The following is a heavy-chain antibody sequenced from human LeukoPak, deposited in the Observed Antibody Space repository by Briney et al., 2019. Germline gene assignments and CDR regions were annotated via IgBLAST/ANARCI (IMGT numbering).Heavy chain of an antibody. D-gene: IGHD3/OR15-3a*01. J-gene: IGHJ4*02. Sequence: SQTLSLTCAISGDSVSSYSAAWNWIRQSPSRGLEWLGRTLYRSKWYYEYAVSVKSRMTINADTSKNQFSLQLNSVTPEDTAVYYCARGAGWTPSTYYFDYWGQGALVTVSS. CDR1: GDSVSSYSAA. CDR3: ARGAGWTPSTYYFDY. CDR2: TLYRSKWYY. V-gene: IGHV6-1*01.